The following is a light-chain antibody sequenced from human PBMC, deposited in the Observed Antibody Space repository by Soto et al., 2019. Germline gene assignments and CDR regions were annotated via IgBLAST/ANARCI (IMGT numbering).Light chain of an antibody. CDR3: AAWDDSLNGVV. J-gene: IGLJ3*02. CDR1: SSNIGNNS. V-gene: IGLV1-44*01. Sequence: QAVVTQPPSTSGTPGQRVTVSCSGSSSNIGNNSVFWYQQLPGTAPKLLIYTNDRRPSGVPDRFSGSKSGTSASLAISGLQSEDEADYYCAAWDDSLNGVVFGGGTKVTVL. CDR2: TND.